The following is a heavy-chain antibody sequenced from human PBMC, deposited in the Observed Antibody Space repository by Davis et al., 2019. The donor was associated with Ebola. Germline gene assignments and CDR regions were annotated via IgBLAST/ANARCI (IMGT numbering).Heavy chain of an antibody. V-gene: IGHV4-59*12. J-gene: IGHJ4*02. CDR2: IYYSGST. CDR1: GGSISSYY. Sequence: PSETLSLTCTVSGGSISSYYWSWIRQPPGKGLEWIGYIYYSGSTNYNPSLKSRVTISVDTSKNQFSLKLSSVTAADTAVYYCARVSRAIAAAGPYFDYWDQGTLVTVSS. D-gene: IGHD6-13*01. CDR3: ARVSRAIAAAGPYFDY.